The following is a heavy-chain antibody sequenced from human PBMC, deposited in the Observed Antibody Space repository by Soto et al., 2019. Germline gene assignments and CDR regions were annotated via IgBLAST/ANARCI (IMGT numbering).Heavy chain of an antibody. D-gene: IGHD3-16*01. CDR3: AKGGDYWYFDL. CDR1: GFTFDDYT. V-gene: IGHV3-43*01. J-gene: IGHJ2*01. Sequence: EMQLVESGGVVVQPGGSLRLSCAASGFTFDDYTMHWVRQVPGKGLDWVSTISWDGGTTYYADSVKGRFTISRDNSKSSLYLQMNGLRTGDSAFYYCAKGGDYWYFDLWGRGTLATVSS. CDR2: ISWDGGTT.